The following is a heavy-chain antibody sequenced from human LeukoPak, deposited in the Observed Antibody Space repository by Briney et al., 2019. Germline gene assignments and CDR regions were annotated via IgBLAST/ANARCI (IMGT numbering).Heavy chain of an antibody. CDR2: INPYSEST. CDR1: GYAFTTFH. Sequence: GASVKVSCKASGYAFTTFHVQWVRQAPGQGLEWMGVINPYSESTNYAQKFQGRVTLTRDTSISTAYMELSGLRFDDTAVYFCARGPRNDPWGQGTLVTVSS. V-gene: IGHV1-46*01. J-gene: IGHJ5*02. CDR3: ARGPRNDP. D-gene: IGHD1-14*01.